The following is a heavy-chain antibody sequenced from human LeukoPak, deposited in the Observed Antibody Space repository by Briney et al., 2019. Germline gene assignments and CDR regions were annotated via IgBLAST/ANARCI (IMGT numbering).Heavy chain of an antibody. CDR1: GYTFTGYY. CDR2: INPNSGGT. D-gene: IGHD3-10*01. Sequence: ASVKVSCKASGYTFTGYYMHWVRQAPGQGLEWMGWINPNSGGTNYAQKFQGRVTMTRDTSISTAYMELSRLRSDDTAVYYCARVDTMVRGVIIVGGESDAFDIWGQGTMATVSS. J-gene: IGHJ3*02. V-gene: IGHV1-2*02. CDR3: ARVDTMVRGVIIVGGESDAFDI.